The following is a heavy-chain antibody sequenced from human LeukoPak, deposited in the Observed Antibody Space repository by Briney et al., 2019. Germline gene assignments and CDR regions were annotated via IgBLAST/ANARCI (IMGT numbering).Heavy chain of an antibody. D-gene: IGHD3-22*01. CDR2: IRSKACGGTT. CDR1: GFTFGDYA. Sequence: QSGGSLRLSCTASGFTFGDYAMSWVRQAPGKGLEWVGFIRSKACGGTTEYAASVKGRFTISRDDSKSIAYLQMNSLKTEDTAVYYCTRSPPTYYYDSSGYYYFDYWGQGTLVTVSS. J-gene: IGHJ4*02. CDR3: TRSPPTYYYDSSGYYYFDY. V-gene: IGHV3-49*04.